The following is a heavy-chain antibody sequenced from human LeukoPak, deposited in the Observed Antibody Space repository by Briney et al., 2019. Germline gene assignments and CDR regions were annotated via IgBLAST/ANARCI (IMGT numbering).Heavy chain of an antibody. D-gene: IGHD1-1*01. Sequence: PGGSLRLSCAPSGFTLSSNYMSWVRQAPGKGLDWVSVIYSGGSTYYPDSVQGRFTISRDNYKNTLYLQMNSLRAEDKAVYYCARDLNYYFDYWGQGTLVTVSS. CDR2: IYSGGST. CDR1: GFTLSSNY. J-gene: IGHJ4*02. V-gene: IGHV3-53*01. CDR3: ARDLNYYFDY.